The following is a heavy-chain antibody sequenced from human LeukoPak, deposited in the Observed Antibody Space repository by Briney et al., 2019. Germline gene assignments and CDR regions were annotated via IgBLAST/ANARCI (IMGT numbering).Heavy chain of an antibody. D-gene: IGHD4/OR15-4a*01. V-gene: IGHV3-21*01. J-gene: IGHJ5*02. Sequence: PGGSLRLSCAASGFTFTNYNMNWVRQAPGKGLEWVSSISGTNSYIYYEDSVKGRSTISRDNAKNSLYLQMNSLRAEDTAVYYCARIPNSANFPNWFDPWGQGTLVTVSS. CDR3: ARIPNSANFPNWFDP. CDR1: GFTFTNYN. CDR2: ISGTNSYI.